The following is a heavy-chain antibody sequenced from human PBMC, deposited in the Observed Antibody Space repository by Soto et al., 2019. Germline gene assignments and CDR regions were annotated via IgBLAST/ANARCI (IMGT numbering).Heavy chain of an antibody. CDR3: AREEQGGDYYYYMDV. V-gene: IGHV4-31*03. CDR1: GGSISSGGYY. J-gene: IGHJ6*03. D-gene: IGHD1-26*01. CDR2: IYYSGST. Sequence: QVQLQESGPGLVKPSQTLSLTCTVSGGSISSGGYYWSWIRQHPGKGLEWIGYIYYSGSTYYNPSLKSRVTISVDTSKNQFSLKLSSVTAADTAVYYCAREEQGGDYYYYMDVWGKGTTVTVSS.